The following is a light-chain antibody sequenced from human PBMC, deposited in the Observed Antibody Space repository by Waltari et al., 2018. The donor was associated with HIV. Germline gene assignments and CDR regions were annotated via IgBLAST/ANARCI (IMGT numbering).Light chain of an antibody. CDR1: SSDVGGYDY. V-gene: IGLV2-14*01. J-gene: IGLJ2*01. CDR3: SSYTTSSTVV. Sequence: QSALTQPASVSGSPGQSITISCTGTSSDVGGYDYVSWYQQHPGKAPKLIIIDVTNRPSGVSDRFSGSKSGNTASLTISGLQAEDEADYYCSSYTTSSTVVFGGGTKLTVL. CDR2: DVT.